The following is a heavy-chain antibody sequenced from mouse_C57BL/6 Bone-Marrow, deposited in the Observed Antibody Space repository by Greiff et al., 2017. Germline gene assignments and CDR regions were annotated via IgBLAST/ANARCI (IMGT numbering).Heavy chain of an antibody. CDR1: GYTFTSYW. CDR2: IYPSDSET. CDR3: ARIYDGYDY. D-gene: IGHD2-3*01. V-gene: IGHV1-61*01. Sequence: QVQLQQPGAELVRPGSSVKLSCKASGYTFTSYWMDWVKQRPGQGLEWIGNIYPSDSETHYNQKFKDKATLTVDKSSSTAYMQRSSLTSEDSAVYYCARIYDGYDYWGQGTTLTVSS. J-gene: IGHJ2*01.